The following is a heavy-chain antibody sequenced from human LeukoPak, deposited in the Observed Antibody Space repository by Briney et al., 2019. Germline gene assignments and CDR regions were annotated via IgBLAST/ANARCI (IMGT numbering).Heavy chain of an antibody. D-gene: IGHD3-22*01. Sequence: GGSLRLSCAASGSTLSSYSMNWVRQAPGMGLEWVSYISSSSTTIYYADSVKGRFTISRDNAKNSLYLQMNSLRAEDTAVYYCATSSGTNWGQGTMVTVSS. CDR3: ATSSGTN. V-gene: IGHV3-48*01. J-gene: IGHJ3*01. CDR2: ISSSSTTI. CDR1: GSTLSSYS.